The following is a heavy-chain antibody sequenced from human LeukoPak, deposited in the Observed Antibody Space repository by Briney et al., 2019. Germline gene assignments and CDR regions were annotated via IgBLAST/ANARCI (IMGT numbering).Heavy chain of an antibody. V-gene: IGHV4-39*02. CDR2: IYSTGST. J-gene: IGHJ3*02. D-gene: IGHD3-16*01. CDR1: GGSISSGAYY. Sequence: PSETLSLTCIVSGGSISSGAYYWAWIRQPPGKGLEWIGSIYSTGSTYKNPSLKSRVTISIDTSKNQFSLKLNSVTAADTAVFYCAREPITSGGNDAFDIWAKGQWSPCLQ. CDR3: AREPITSGGNDAFDI.